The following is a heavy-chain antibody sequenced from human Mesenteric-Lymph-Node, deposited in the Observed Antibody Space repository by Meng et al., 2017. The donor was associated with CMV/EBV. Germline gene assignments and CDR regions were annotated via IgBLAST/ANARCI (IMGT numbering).Heavy chain of an antibody. CDR3: AREKYSISFDH. CDR1: GGSISTFF. CDR2: VYYTGDA. J-gene: IGHJ4*02. D-gene: IGHD6-6*01. Sequence: SETLSLTCTVSGGSISTFFWNWIRLSPGKGLEWIGNVYYTGDANYNPSLKSRVTISVDTSKNQLSLKLASLSAADTAVYYCAREKYSISFDHWGQGTLVTVSS. V-gene: IGHV4-59*01.